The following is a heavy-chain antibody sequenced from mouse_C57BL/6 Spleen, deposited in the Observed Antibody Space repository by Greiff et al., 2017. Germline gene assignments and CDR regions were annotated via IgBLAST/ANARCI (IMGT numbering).Heavy chain of an antibody. J-gene: IGHJ1*03. CDR2: ISSGSSTI. CDR1: GFTFSDYG. D-gene: IGHD1-1*01. CDR3: AREGTTVARGYFDV. Sequence: EVNVVESGGGLVKPGGSLKLSCAASGFTFSDYGMHWVRQAPEKGLEWVAYISSGSSTIYYADTVKGRFTISRDNAKNTLFLQMTSLRSEDTAMYYCAREGTTVARGYFDVWGTGTTVTVSS. V-gene: IGHV5-17*01.